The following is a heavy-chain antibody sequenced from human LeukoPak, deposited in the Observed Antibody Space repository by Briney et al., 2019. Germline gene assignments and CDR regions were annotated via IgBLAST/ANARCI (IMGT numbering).Heavy chain of an antibody. CDR2: ISSSGNII. Sequence: GGSLRLSCAASGFTFSDYYMSWIRQAPGKGLEWVSYISSSGNIIYSADSVKGRFTISRDSAKNSLYLQINSLRAEDTAVYYCARATAADTAMIYFDYWGQGTLVTVSS. CDR3: ARATAADTAMIYFDY. J-gene: IGHJ4*02. D-gene: IGHD5-18*01. V-gene: IGHV3-11*01. CDR1: GFTFSDYY.